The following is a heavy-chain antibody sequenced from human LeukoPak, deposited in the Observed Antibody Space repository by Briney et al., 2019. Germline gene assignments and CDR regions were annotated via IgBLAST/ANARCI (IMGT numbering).Heavy chain of an antibody. CDR3: ASQPAAADVDY. CDR2: IKPDGSKK. Sequence: PGGSLRLSCAASRFTFSSYWMTWVRQAPGKGLEWVASIKPDGSKKSYVDSVKGRFTISRDNAKNPLYLQMNSLRADDTGVYYCASQPAAADVDYWGQGTLVTVSS. V-gene: IGHV3-7*03. J-gene: IGHJ4*02. CDR1: RFTFSSYW. D-gene: IGHD2-2*01.